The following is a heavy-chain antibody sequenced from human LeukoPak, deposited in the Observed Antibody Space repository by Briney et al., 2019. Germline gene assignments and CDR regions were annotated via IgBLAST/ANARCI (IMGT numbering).Heavy chain of an antibody. J-gene: IGHJ4*02. CDR1: GLTFTGYY. V-gene: IGHV1-2*06. CDR2: INPNSGGT. CDR3: ARQGDYLDY. Sequence: ASVKVSCKASGLTFTGYYMHWVRQAPGQGLEWMGQINPNSGGTNYAQKFQGRVSMARDTSISTAYMELSSLTSDDTAVYYCARQGDYLDYWGQGTLVTVSS.